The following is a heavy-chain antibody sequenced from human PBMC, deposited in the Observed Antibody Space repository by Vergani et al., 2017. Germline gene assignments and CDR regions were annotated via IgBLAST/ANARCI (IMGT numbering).Heavy chain of an antibody. CDR2: ISSSSSYI. Sequence: EVQLVESGGGLVKPGGSLRLSCAASGFTFDDYAMHWVRQAPGKGLEWVSSISSSSSYIYYADSVKGRFTISRDNAKNSLYLQMNSLRAEDTAVYYCARGMVAAAANFDYWGQGTLVTVSS. CDR1: GFTFDDYA. CDR3: ARGMVAAAANFDY. V-gene: IGHV3-21*01. J-gene: IGHJ4*02. D-gene: IGHD6-13*01.